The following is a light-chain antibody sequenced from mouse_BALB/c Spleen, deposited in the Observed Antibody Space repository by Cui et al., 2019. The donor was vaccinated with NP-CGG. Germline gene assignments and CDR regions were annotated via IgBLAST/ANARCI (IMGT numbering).Light chain of an antibody. CDR1: QHIHVW. CDR2: KAS. V-gene: IGKV11-125*01. J-gene: IGKJ1*01. Sequence: QMNQSPSSLSAYLGDTITITCHASQHIHVWLSWYQQKPGNIPKLLIYKASNLQTGVPSRFSGSGSGTGFTLTISSLQPEDIATYYCQQGKSYPRTFGGGTKLEIK. CDR3: QQGKSYPRT.